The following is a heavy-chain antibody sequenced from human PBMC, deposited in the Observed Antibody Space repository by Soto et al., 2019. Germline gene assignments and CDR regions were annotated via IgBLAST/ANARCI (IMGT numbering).Heavy chain of an antibody. J-gene: IGHJ5*02. Sequence: EVQLLESGGGLVQPGGSLRLSCAASGFTFSSIGMSWVRQAPGQGLEWVSGISGSGGTTYYADSVKGRFTISRDNSKNTLDLQRISLGAEDTAVYYCARGATGSNWFDPWGQGTLVTVSS. V-gene: IGHV3-23*01. CDR2: ISGSGGTT. CDR3: ARGATGSNWFDP. CDR1: GFTFSSIG. D-gene: IGHD5-12*01.